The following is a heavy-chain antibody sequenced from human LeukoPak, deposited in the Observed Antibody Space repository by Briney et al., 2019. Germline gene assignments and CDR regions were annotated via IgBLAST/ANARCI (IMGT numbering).Heavy chain of an antibody. D-gene: IGHD3-22*01. CDR3: ARQKILGDNYDSSGYYVDQ. J-gene: IGHJ4*02. CDR1: GGSISSYY. CDR2: IYYSGST. V-gene: IGHV4-59*08. Sequence: SETLSLTCTVSGGSISSYYWSWIRQPPGKGLEWIGYIYYSGSTNYNPSLKSRVTISVDTSKNQFSLNLSSVTASDTAVYYCARQKILGDNYDSSGYYVDQWGQGSLVTVSS.